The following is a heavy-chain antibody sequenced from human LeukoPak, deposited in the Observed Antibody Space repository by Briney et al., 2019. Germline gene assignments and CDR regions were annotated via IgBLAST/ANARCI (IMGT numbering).Heavy chain of an antibody. D-gene: IGHD3-22*01. V-gene: IGHV1-2*02. CDR1: GYTFTGYY. Sequence: GASVKVSCKASGYTFTGYYMHWVRQAPGQGLERIGWINPNSGGTNYAQKLQGRVSMTRDTSISTAYMELSRLRSDDTAVYYCARYYYDSVGDAEYFQHWGQGTLVTVSS. CDR3: ARYYYDSVGDAEYFQH. J-gene: IGHJ1*01. CDR2: INPNSGGT.